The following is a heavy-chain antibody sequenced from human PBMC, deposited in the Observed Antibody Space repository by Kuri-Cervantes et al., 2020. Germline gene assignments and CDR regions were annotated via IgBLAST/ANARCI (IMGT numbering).Heavy chain of an antibody. J-gene: IGHJ4*02. D-gene: IGHD5-24*01. V-gene: IGHV3-48*01. CDR1: GFTFSSYA. CDR3: AKSGGYNYRYFDY. CDR2: ISSSSSTI. Sequence: GGSLRLSCAASGFTFSSYAMSWVRQAPGKGLEWVSYISSSSSTIYYADSVKGRFTISRDNSKNTLYLQMNSLRAEDTAVYYCAKSGGYNYRYFDYWGQGTLVTVSS.